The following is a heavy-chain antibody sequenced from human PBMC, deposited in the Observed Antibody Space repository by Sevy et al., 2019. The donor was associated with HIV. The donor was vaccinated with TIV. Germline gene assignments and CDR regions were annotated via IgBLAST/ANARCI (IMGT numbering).Heavy chain of an antibody. CDR1: GLSVSDNY. J-gene: IGHJ6*02. CDR3: TRDRYYDASGYYYYYYGMDV. V-gene: IGHV3-66*01. D-gene: IGHD3-22*01. CDR2: IYIDGRT. Sequence: GGSLRLSCAASGLSVSDNYMNWVRQAPGKGLELVSVIYIDGRTYYPYSVKGRFSISRDNSKNTLYLHMKSLRPEDTAVYYCTRDRYYDASGYYYYYYGMDVWGQGTTVTVSS.